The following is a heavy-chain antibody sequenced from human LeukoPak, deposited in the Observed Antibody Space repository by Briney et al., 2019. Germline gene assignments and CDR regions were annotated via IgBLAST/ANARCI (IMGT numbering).Heavy chain of an antibody. Sequence: VASVKVSCKASGYTFTGYYMHWVRQAPGQGLEWMGIINPSGGSTSYAQKFQGRVTMTRDMSTSTVYMELSSLRSEDTAVYYCARGVYSSSSSNWFDPWGQGTLVTVSS. CDR1: GYTFTGYY. CDR2: INPSGGST. D-gene: IGHD6-13*01. J-gene: IGHJ5*02. V-gene: IGHV1-46*01. CDR3: ARGVYSSSSSNWFDP.